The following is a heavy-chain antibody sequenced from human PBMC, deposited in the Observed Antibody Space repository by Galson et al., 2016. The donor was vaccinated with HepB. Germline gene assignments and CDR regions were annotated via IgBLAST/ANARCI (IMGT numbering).Heavy chain of an antibody. J-gene: IGHJ4*02. Sequence: SETLSPTCAVSGGSVSDHYWWSWVRQSPEKGLEWIGEIYQTATANYNPSFTSRATTYEDKSKNQISLRLNSVTAAETALYYWARGNLGTPASMAMGYWGPGTLVSVST. CDR2: IYQTATA. CDR3: ARGNLGTPASMAMGY. V-gene: IGHV4-4*02. CDR1: GGSVSDHYW. D-gene: IGHD6-6*01.